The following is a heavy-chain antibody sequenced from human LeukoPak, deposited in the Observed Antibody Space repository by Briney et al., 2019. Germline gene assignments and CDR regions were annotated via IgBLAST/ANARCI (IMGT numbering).Heavy chain of an antibody. CDR3: ARGPAFDY. Sequence: SETLSLTCTVSGGSISNYYWSWIRQPPGKRLEWIGYIFSSGSTKYNPSLKSQVTVSLDTSKNQFSLKLSSVTAADTAVYYCARGPAFDYWGQGTLVTVSS. V-gene: IGHV4-59*01. CDR1: GGSISNYY. J-gene: IGHJ4*02. CDR2: IFSSGST.